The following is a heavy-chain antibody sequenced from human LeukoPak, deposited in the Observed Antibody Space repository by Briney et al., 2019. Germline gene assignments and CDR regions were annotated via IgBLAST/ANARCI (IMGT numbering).Heavy chain of an antibody. V-gene: IGHV3-48*03. Sequence: GGSLRLSCAASGFTFSSYEMNWVRQAPGKGLEWVSYISSSGSTIYYADSVKGRFTISRDNAKNSLYLQMNSLRAEDTAVYYCAREQASTYYYDSSGYIGYWGQGTLVTVSS. CDR3: AREQASTYYYDSSGYIGY. CDR1: GFTFSSYE. J-gene: IGHJ4*02. CDR2: ISSSGSTI. D-gene: IGHD3-22*01.